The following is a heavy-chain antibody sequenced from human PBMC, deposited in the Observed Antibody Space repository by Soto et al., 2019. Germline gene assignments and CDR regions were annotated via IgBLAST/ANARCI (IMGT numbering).Heavy chain of an antibody. V-gene: IGHV1-69*06. CDR2: IIPLHNTS. CDR1: GGAFTNYS. D-gene: IGHD1-20*01. J-gene: IGHJ6*02. Sequence: QVQLLQSGAEVKKPGSSVKVSCKVSGGAFTNYSLNWVRHAPGQGLEWRGGIIPLHNTSNYSLKLLGRGSVTADISSNTVYMHLSGLTSDDTATYYCAIWSNWNPLYYRGLDVWGQGTTVTVS. CDR3: AIWSNWNPLYYRGLDV.